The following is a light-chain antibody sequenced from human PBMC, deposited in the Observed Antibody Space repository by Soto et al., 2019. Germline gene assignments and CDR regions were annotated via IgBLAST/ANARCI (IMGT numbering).Light chain of an antibody. CDR2: DVS. Sequence: QSALTQPPSASGSLGQSVTISCSGTSSDVDDNNYVSWYQQHPGKVPKLMIYDVSKRPSGVPDRFSGSKSGNAASLTVSGLQAEDEADYYCTSSAGRHVVFGGGTKVTVL. CDR3: TSSAGRHVV. V-gene: IGLV2-8*01. J-gene: IGLJ2*01. CDR1: SSDVDDNNY.